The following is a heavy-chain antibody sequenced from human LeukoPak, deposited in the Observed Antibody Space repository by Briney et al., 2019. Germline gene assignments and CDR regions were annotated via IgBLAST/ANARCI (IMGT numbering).Heavy chain of an antibody. CDR3: ARHGSGYYFFDY. CDR2: IYYTGST. J-gene: IGHJ4*02. D-gene: IGHD3-3*01. V-gene: IGHV4-59*08. Sequence: SETLSLTCSVSGGSMSSYYWSWIRQPPGKGLEWIGYIYYTGSTNYNPSLKSRVTLSVDTSKSQFSLKLSSVTAADTAVYYCARHGSGYYFFDYWGQGTLVTVSS. CDR1: GGSMSSYY.